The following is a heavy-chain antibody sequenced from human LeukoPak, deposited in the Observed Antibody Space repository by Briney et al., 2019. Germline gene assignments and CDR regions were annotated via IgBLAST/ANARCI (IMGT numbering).Heavy chain of an antibody. CDR3: ATLTYDILSVYYKGYFDY. CDR2: IIPIFGTA. Sequence: SSVNVSYQPSVGTFSNYSMSLVRQAPAQRREWIGVIIPIFGTAKYAQKLQGRVTITAIKSTSTAYMELSSLRSEDTAVYYCATLTYDILSVYYKGYFDYWGQGTLVTVSS. CDR1: VGTFSNYS. D-gene: IGHD3-9*01. J-gene: IGHJ4*02. V-gene: IGHV1-69*06.